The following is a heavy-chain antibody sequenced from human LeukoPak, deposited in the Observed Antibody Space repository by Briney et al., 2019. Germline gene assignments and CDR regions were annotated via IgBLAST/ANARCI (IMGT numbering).Heavy chain of an antibody. Sequence: SETLSLTCTVSGGSISSSYYYWGWIRQPPGKGLEWIGSIYYSGSTYYNPSLKSRVTISVDTSKNQFSLKLRSVTAADTAVYYCARDPRNVGLAPWGQGALVTVSS. J-gene: IGHJ5*02. D-gene: IGHD2-15*01. CDR1: GGSISSSYYY. CDR3: ARDPRNVGLAP. V-gene: IGHV4-39*02. CDR2: IYYSGST.